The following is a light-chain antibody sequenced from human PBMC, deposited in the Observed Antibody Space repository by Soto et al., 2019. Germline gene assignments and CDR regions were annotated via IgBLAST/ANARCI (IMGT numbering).Light chain of an antibody. V-gene: IGKV2-28*01. J-gene: IGKJ5*01. Sequence: MVVAKSPLSLAVTPGGPASISCRSSQSLLHSNGYKYLDWYLQKPGQSPQLLIYLGSNRASGVPDRFSGSGSGTDFTLKISRVEAEDVGVYYCMQALQTPLITFGQGTRLEI. CDR1: QSLLHSNGYKY. CDR3: MQALQTPLIT. CDR2: LGS.